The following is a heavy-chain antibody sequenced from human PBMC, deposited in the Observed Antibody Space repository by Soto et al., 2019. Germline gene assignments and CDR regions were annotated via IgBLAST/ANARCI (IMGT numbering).Heavy chain of an antibody. CDR3: ARDGQGPMTTVTRWFDP. J-gene: IGHJ5*02. D-gene: IGHD4-17*01. CDR2: IIPIFGTA. CDR1: GGTFSSYA. Sequence: QVQLVQSGAEVKKPGSSVKVSCKASGGTFSSYAISWVRQAPEQGLEWMGGIIPIFGTANYAQKFQGRVTITADESTSTAYMELSSLRSEDTAVYYCARDGQGPMTTVTRWFDPWGQGTLVTVSS. V-gene: IGHV1-69*01.